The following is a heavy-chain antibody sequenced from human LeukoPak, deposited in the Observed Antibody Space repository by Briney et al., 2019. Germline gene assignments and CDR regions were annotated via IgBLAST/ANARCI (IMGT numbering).Heavy chain of an antibody. CDR1: GDSTSTYY. CDR3: ARPGQSNWWVYFNY. V-gene: IGHV4-4*09. D-gene: IGHD2-15*01. J-gene: IGHJ4*02. CDR2: IHTSGST. Sequence: PSETLSLTCTVSGDSTSTYYWSWIRLPPGKGLEWLGYIHTSGSTNYNPSLKSRLTMSVDTSKNESSLKLYSVTAADTAVYYCARPGQSNWWVYFNYWGQRTMVTVSS.